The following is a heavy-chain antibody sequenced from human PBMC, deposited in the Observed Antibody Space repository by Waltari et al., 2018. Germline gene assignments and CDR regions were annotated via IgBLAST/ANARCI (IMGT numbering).Heavy chain of an antibody. J-gene: IGHJ4*02. D-gene: IGHD3-22*01. CDR1: GGSFSGYY. Sequence: QVQLQQWGAGLLKPSETLSLTCAVYGGSFSGYYWSWIRQPPGKGLEWIGEINHSGRTNYNPSLKSRVTISVDTSKNQFSLKLSSVTAADTAVYYCARAPDSSGYYYVDYWGQGTLVTVSS. CDR2: INHSGRT. V-gene: IGHV4-34*01. CDR3: ARAPDSSGYYYVDY.